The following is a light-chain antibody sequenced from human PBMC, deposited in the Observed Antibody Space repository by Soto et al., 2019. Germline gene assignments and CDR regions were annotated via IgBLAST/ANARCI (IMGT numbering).Light chain of an antibody. CDR2: EVS. Sequence: QSVLTQPPSASGPPGQSVTISCTGSSSDVGGYNYVSWYQQHPGKAPKLIIYEVSTRPSGVPDRFSASKSGNTASLTVSGLQAEDEADYYCSSYAGSNSYVFGTGTKVTVL. J-gene: IGLJ1*01. V-gene: IGLV2-8*01. CDR1: SSDVGGYNY. CDR3: SSYAGSNSYV.